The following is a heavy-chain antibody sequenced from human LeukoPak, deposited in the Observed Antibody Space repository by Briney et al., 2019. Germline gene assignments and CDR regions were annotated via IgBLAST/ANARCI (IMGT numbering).Heavy chain of an antibody. CDR2: INPHSGGT. D-gene: IGHD5-24*01. V-gene: IGHV1-2*02. Sequence: GASVTVSRKASGYTFIGYYMHWVRQAPGQGLEWMGWINPHSGGTNSEQNFQGRVTMSRDTSISTVYMELSRLRSDDTALYYCAREGVIGDGYNFFDYWGQGTLVTVSS. J-gene: IGHJ4*02. CDR3: AREGVIGDGYNFFDY. CDR1: GYTFIGYY.